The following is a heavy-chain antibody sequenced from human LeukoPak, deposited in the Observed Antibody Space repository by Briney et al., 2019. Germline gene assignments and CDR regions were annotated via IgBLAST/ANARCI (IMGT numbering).Heavy chain of an antibody. Sequence: GGSLRLSCAASGFTFSSYGMHWVRQAPGKGLEWVAFIQYDGSDKFYADSVKGRFTISRDDSKNTLYLQMNNLRPDDTAVYYCAASWYAFDIWGQGTMVTVSS. CDR2: IQYDGSDK. J-gene: IGHJ3*02. V-gene: IGHV3-30*02. CDR1: GFTFSSYG. D-gene: IGHD1-1*01. CDR3: AASWYAFDI.